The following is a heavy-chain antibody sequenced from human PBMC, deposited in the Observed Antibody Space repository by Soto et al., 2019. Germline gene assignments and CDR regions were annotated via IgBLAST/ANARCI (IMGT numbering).Heavy chain of an antibody. J-gene: IGHJ3*02. D-gene: IGHD5-12*01. Sequence: GGSLRLSCAASGFTFSNAWMSWVRQAPGKGLEWVGRIKSKTDGGTTDYAAPVKGRFTISRDDSKNTLYLQMNSLKTEDTAVYYCTTQQSYDSTAFDIWGQGTMVTVSS. CDR3: TTQQSYDSTAFDI. CDR2: IKSKTDGGTT. V-gene: IGHV3-15*01. CDR1: GFTFSNAW.